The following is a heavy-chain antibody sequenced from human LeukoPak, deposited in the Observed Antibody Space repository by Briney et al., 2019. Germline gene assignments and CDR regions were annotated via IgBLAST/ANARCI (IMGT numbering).Heavy chain of an antibody. Sequence: GGSLRLSCAASGFTFSTYNMHWVRQAPGKGLEWVAVILSDGSKQYYADSGKGRFTISRDNSKNTLYLQMNSLRAEDTAVFYCMATPIDYWGQGTLVTVSS. J-gene: IGHJ4*02. CDR3: MATPIDY. CDR1: GFTFSTYN. CDR2: ILSDGSKQ. D-gene: IGHD5-24*01. V-gene: IGHV3-30*03.